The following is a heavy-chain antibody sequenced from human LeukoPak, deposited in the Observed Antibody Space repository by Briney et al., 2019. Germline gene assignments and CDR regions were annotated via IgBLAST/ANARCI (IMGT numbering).Heavy chain of an antibody. D-gene: IGHD5-12*01. V-gene: IGHV3-11*01. CDR1: GYTFTDYY. CDR3: ARRGGYDLLDY. J-gene: IGHJ4*02. Sequence: GASLKVSCEASGYTFTDYYMSWIRQAPGQGLEWVSYISSSGSTIYYADSVKGRFTISRDNAKNSLYLQMNSLRAEDTAVYYCARRGGYDLLDYWGQGTLVTVSS. CDR2: ISSSGSTI.